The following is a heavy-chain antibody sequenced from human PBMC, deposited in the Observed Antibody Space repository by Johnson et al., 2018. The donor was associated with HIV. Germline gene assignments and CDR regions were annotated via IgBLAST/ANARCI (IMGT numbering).Heavy chain of an antibody. CDR1: GFTFSSYW. Sequence: VQLVESGGGLVQPGGSLRLSCAASGFTFSSYWMSWVRQAPGKGLEWVANIKQDGSEKYYVDSVKGRFTISRDNSRNTVYLEMRNLRTEETAVYYCGRGGLGYQNIHDAFDLWGQGTMVTVSS. V-gene: IGHV3-7*01. J-gene: IGHJ3*01. CDR2: IKQDGSEK. CDR3: GRGGLGYQNIHDAFDL. D-gene: IGHD2-2*01.